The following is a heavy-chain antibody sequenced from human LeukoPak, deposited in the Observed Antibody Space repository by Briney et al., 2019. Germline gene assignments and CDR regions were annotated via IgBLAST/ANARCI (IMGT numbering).Heavy chain of an antibody. V-gene: IGHV1-2*02. J-gene: IGHJ6*04. CDR1: GYTFTGYY. D-gene: IGHD2-2*02. Sequence: ASVKVSCKASGYTFTGYYMHWVRQAPGQGLEWMGWINPNSGGTNYAQKFQVRVTMTRDTSISTAYMELSRLRSDDTAVYYCARRWCSSTSCYSPRMDVWGKGTTVTVSS. CDR3: ARRWCSSTSCYSPRMDV. CDR2: INPNSGGT.